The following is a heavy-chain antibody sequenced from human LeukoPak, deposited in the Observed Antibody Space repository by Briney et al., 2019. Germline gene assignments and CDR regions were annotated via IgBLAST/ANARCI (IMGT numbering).Heavy chain of an antibody. Sequence: ASVKVSCKASGYTFTGYYMHWVRQAPGQGLEWMGWINPNSGGTNYAQKFQGRVTMTRDTSISTAYMELSRLGSDDTAVYYCARVQLYYYDSSGYLAGTGFERKNDAFDIWGQGTMVTVSS. CDR2: INPNSGGT. D-gene: IGHD3-22*01. CDR3: ARVQLYYYDSSGYLAGTGFERKNDAFDI. J-gene: IGHJ3*02. V-gene: IGHV1-2*02. CDR1: GYTFTGYY.